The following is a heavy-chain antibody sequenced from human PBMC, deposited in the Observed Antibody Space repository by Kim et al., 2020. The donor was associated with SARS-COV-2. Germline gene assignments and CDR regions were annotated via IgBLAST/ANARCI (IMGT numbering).Heavy chain of an antibody. V-gene: IGHV4-34*01. CDR3: ARRTMIVVALDY. J-gene: IGHJ4*02. Sequence: NYTPSLNIRFTISVATPTNQVSLKLSSVTAADTAVYYCARRTMIVVALDYWGQGTLVTVSS. D-gene: IGHD3-22*01.